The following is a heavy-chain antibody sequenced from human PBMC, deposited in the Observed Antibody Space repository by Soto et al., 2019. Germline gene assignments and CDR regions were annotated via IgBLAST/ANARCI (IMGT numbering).Heavy chain of an antibody. D-gene: IGHD1-20*01. CDR1: GVSIGSGDYS. CDR2: IYNRGNT. J-gene: IGHJ5*02. Sequence: QLQLQESGSGLVKPSQTLSLTCTVSGVSIGSGDYSWSWIRHPPGKGLEWLGYIYNRGNTYYNPYLESRLTMSADRSKTQLSLSLRSVTAADTAMYYCVSSKYNMVEGPKWFDPWGQGILVIVSS. CDR3: VSSKYNMVEGPKWFDP. V-gene: IGHV4-30-2*01.